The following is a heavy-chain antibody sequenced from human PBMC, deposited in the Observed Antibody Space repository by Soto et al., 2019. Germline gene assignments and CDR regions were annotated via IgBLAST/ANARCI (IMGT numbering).Heavy chain of an antibody. CDR3: ARRVGLGPAAIGYYMDV. V-gene: IGHV5-51*01. J-gene: IGHJ6*03. D-gene: IGHD2-2*01. Sequence: PGESLKISCKCSGCSFTSYWIGWVRQMPGKGLEWMGIIYPGDSDTRYSPSFQGQVTISADKSISTAYLQWSSLKASDTAMYYCARRVGLGPAAIGYYMDVWGKGTTVTVSS. CDR2: IYPGDSDT. CDR1: GCSFTSYW.